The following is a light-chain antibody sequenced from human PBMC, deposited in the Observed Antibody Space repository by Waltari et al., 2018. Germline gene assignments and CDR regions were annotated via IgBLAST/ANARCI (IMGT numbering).Light chain of an antibody. CDR3: GTWDSSLSGAV. V-gene: IGLV1-51*02. J-gene: IGLJ7*01. CDR1: SSNIGNNY. Sequence: QSVLTQPPSVSAAPGQRVTISCSGGSSNIGNNYVSWYRQFPGTAPKLPTDEGDGRPSGIPGRFSGSKSGTSATLDITGLQAGDEADYYCGTWDSSLSGAVFGGGTHLTVL. CDR2: EGD.